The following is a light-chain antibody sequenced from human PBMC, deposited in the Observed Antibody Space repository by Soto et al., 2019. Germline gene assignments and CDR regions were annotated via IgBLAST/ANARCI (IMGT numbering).Light chain of an antibody. CDR3: QQYYTTPS. J-gene: IGKJ1*01. CDR2: WAS. V-gene: IGKV4-1*01. CDR1: QTLLFRSNNKDH. Sequence: VAQSQTSLAVSLGEEATINCESSQTLLFRSNNKDHLAWYQQKPGQPPKLLVYWASTRESGVPDRFSGSGSGTDFTLTITSLQAEDVAVYYCQQYYTTPSFGQGTKVDIK.